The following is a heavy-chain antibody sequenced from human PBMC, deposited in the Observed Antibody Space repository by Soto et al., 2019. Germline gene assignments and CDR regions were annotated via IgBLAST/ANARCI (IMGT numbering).Heavy chain of an antibody. J-gene: IGHJ6*02. CDR3: AGGLTLFSSGWYPYYYGMDV. V-gene: IGHV1-2*02. D-gene: IGHD6-19*01. CDR2: INPNSGGT. CDR1: GYTFTDYY. Sequence: ASVKVSCKASGYTFTDYYMHWVRQAPGQGLEWMGWINPNSGGTNYAQKFQGRVTMTRDTSISTAYMELNRLRSDDTAVYYCAGGLTLFSSGWYPYYYGMDVWGQGTTVTVSS.